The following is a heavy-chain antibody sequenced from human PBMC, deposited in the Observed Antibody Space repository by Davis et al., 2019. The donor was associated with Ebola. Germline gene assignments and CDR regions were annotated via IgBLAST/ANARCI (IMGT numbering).Heavy chain of an antibody. CDR2: ISSSGSTI. J-gene: IGHJ4*02. Sequence: GESLKISCAASGFTFSSYEMNWVRQAPGKGLEWVSYISSSGSTIYYADSVKGRLTISRDNAKNSLYLQMNSLRAEDTAVYYCARDLIVGGYSYGHDYWGQGTLVTVSS. CDR1: GFTFSSYE. D-gene: IGHD5-18*01. CDR3: ARDLIVGGYSYGHDY. V-gene: IGHV3-48*03.